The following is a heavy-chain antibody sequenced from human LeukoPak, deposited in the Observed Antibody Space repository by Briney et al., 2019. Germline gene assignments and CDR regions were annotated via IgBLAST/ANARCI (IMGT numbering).Heavy chain of an antibody. CDR3: ARLTNHYYYYMDV. CDR2: IYPGDSDT. D-gene: IGHD4-11*01. CDR1: GCSFTSYW. Sequence: GGALQISLQGSGCSFTSYWIGRVRRLPGKGRGWMGSIYPGDSDTKYSPSFQGQVTISADKSLSTAYLQWSSLKASDTAMYYCARLTNHYYYYMDVWGKGTTVSVSS. V-gene: IGHV5-51*01. J-gene: IGHJ6*03.